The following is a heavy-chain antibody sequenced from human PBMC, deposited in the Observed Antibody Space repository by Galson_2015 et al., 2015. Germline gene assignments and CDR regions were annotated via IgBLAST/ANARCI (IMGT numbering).Heavy chain of an antibody. Sequence: CAISGDSVSTNSAAWNWIRQSPSRGLEWLGRTYYKSRWYNDYAVSVRSRMTINPDTSKNLFSLHLNSVTPEDTAIYYCASGGSDALDIWGQGTMVTVSS. J-gene: IGHJ3*02. CDR3: ASGGSDALDI. CDR1: GDSVSTNSAA. CDR2: TYYKSRWYN. D-gene: IGHD3-3*01. V-gene: IGHV6-1*01.